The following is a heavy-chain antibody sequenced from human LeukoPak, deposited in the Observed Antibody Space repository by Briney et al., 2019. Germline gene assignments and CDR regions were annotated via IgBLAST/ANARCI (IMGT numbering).Heavy chain of an antibody. D-gene: IGHD3-22*01. CDR2: ISWNSGSI. Sequence: QPGRSLRLSCAASGFTFDDYAMHWVRQAPGKGLEWVSGISWNSGSIGYADSVKGRFTISRDNAKNSLYLQMNSLRAEETASYYCAKDMGWYYYDSSGFKGFDYWGQGTLVTVSS. CDR1: GFTFDDYA. J-gene: IGHJ4*02. V-gene: IGHV3-9*01. CDR3: AKDMGWYYYDSSGFKGFDY.